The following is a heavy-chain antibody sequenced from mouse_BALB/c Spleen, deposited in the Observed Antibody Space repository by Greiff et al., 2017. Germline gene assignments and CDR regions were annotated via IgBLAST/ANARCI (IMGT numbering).Heavy chain of an antibody. Sequence: EVQLVESGPGLVKPSQSLSLTCSVTGYSITSGYYWNWIRQFPGNKLEWMGYISYDGSNNYNPSLKNRISITRDTSKNQFFLKLNSVTTEDTATYYCAKGEDYYGSSYWFAYWGQGTLVTVSA. D-gene: IGHD1-1*01. V-gene: IGHV3-6*02. CDR1: GYSITSGYY. CDR2: ISYDGSN. CDR3: AKGEDYYGSSYWFAY. J-gene: IGHJ3*01.